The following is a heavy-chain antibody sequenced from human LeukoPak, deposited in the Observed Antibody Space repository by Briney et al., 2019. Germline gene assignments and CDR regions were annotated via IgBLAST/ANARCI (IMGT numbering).Heavy chain of an antibody. D-gene: IGHD1-1*01. CDR1: GYTFTSYG. Sequence: ASVTVSFKASGYTFTSYGISWVRQAPGQGLEWMGWISAYNGNTNYAQKLQGRVTMTTDTSTSTAYMELRSLRSDDTAVYYCARSDWNDYWFDPWGQGTLVTVSS. CDR3: ARSDWNDYWFDP. J-gene: IGHJ5*02. V-gene: IGHV1-18*01. CDR2: ISAYNGNT.